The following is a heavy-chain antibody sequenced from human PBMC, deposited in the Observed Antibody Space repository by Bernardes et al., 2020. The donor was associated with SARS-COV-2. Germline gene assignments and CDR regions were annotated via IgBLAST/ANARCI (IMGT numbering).Heavy chain of an antibody. V-gene: IGHV3-74*03. Sequence: GGSLRLSCAASGFTFSRYWMHWVRQAPGKSLVWVSRLNTDGSSTMYADSVKGRFTISGDNAKNTLYLQMNSLRAEDTAVYYCAKGSNYEEDAFDIWGQGTMVTVSS. D-gene: IGHD3-3*01. CDR3: AKGSNYEEDAFDI. J-gene: IGHJ3*02. CDR2: LNTDGSST. CDR1: GFTFSRYW.